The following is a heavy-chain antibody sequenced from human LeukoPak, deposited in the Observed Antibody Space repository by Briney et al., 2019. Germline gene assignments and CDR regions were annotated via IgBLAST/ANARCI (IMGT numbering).Heavy chain of an antibody. CDR3: ARDLLRYFDWFDP. Sequence: PGGSLRLSCAASGFTVSSNYMSWVRQAPGKGLEWVSVIYSGGSTYYADSVKGRFTISRDNAKNSLYLQMNSLRAEDTAVYYCARDLLRYFDWFDPWGQGTLVTVSS. CDR2: IYSGGST. CDR1: GFTVSSNY. V-gene: IGHV3-66*01. J-gene: IGHJ5*02. D-gene: IGHD3-9*01.